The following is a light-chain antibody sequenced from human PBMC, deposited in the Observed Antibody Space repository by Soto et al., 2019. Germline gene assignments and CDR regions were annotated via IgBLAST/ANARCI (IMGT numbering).Light chain of an antibody. CDR3: QQRNSWPLT. CDR1: QSISIY. Sequence: EIVLTQSPATLSLFPGERATLSYRASQSISIYLAWYQHKPGQAPRLLIYDASNRATDIPARFSGSGSGTDFTLTISSLEPEDFVVYYCQQRNSWPLTFGGGTKVEIK. V-gene: IGKV3-11*01. J-gene: IGKJ4*01. CDR2: DAS.